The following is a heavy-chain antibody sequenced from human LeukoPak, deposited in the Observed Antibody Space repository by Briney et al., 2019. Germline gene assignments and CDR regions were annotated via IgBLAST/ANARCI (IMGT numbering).Heavy chain of an antibody. J-gene: IGHJ5*02. V-gene: IGHV4-59*01. D-gene: IGHD1-7*01. CDR3: ARGERNYNWNFVGT. CDR2: IYYSGST. CDR1: GGSISSYY. Sequence: SETLSLTCTVSGGSISSYYWIWIRQPPGKGLEWIGNIYYSGSTHYNPSLKSRVTISVDTSKNQFSLRLSSVTPADTAVYYCARGERNYNWNFVGTWGRGTLVTVSS.